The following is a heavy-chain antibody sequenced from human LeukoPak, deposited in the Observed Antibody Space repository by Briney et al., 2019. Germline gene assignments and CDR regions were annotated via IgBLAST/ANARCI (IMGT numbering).Heavy chain of an antibody. CDR3: ARQQWLGEYNWFDP. V-gene: IGHV4-34*01. J-gene: IGHJ5*02. Sequence: PSETLSLTCAVYGGSSSGYYWSWIRQPPGKGLELIGEINHSGSTNYNPSLKSRVTISVDTSKNQFSLKLSSVTAADTAVYYCARQQWLGEYNWFDPWGQGTLVTVSS. CDR2: INHSGST. CDR1: GGSSSGYY. D-gene: IGHD6-19*01.